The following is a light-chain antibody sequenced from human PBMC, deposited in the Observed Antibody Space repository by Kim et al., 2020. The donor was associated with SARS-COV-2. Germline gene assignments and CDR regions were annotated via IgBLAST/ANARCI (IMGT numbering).Light chain of an antibody. V-gene: IGKV1-5*03. CDR3: QQYNSYYT. Sequence: RSASVGDRVTITCRASQSIGDWLAWYQQEPGKAPKLLIYKTSNLESGVPSRFSGSGSGTEFTLTINSLQPDDFATYYCQQYNSYYTFGQGTKLEI. CDR1: QSIGDW. CDR2: KTS. J-gene: IGKJ2*01.